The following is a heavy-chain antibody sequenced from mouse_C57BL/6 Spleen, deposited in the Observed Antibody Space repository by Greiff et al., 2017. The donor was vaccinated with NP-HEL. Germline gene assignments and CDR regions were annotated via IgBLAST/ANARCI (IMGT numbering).Heavy chain of an antibody. V-gene: IGHV5-4*01. CDR3: ARDRKDPLGFDY. Sequence: EVQVVESGGGLVKPGGSLKLSCAASGFTFSSYAMSWVRQTPEKRLEWVATISDGGSYTYYPDNVKGRFTISRDNAKNNLYLQMSHLKSEDTAMYYCARDRKDPLGFDYWGQGTTLTVSS. CDR2: ISDGGSYT. J-gene: IGHJ2*01. D-gene: IGHD2-10*02. CDR1: GFTFSSYA.